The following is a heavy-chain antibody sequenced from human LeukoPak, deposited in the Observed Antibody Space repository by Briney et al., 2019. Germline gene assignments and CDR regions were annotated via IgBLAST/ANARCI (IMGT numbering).Heavy chain of an antibody. CDR2: IYYSGST. V-gene: IGHV4-39*07. J-gene: IGHJ6*03. CDR1: GGSISSSSYY. Sequence: KPSETLSLTCTVSGGSISSSSYYWGWIRQPPGKGLEWIGSIYYSGSTYYNPSLKSRVTISVDTSKNQFSLKLSSVTAADTAVYYCAGNYGDYQRPYYYYYMDVWGKGTTVTISS. CDR3: AGNYGDYQRPYYYYYMDV. D-gene: IGHD4-17*01.